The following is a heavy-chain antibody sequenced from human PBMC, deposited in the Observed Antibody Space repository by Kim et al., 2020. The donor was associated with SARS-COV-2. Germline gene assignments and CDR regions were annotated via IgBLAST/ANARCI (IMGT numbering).Heavy chain of an antibody. CDR2: SSDYT. Sequence: SSDYTNYADSVKGRFTVSRDNAQNSLFLQMTSLRVEDTAVYYCARGRRRDFWGQGTLVIVSS. CDR3: ARGRRRDF. J-gene: IGHJ4*02. V-gene: IGHV3-11*05.